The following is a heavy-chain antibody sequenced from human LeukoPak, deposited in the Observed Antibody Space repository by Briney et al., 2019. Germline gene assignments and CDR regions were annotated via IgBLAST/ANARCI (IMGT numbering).Heavy chain of an antibody. J-gene: IGHJ3*02. D-gene: IGHD3-10*01. V-gene: IGHV1-8*01. CDR2: MNPNSGNT. Sequence: ASVKVSCKASGYTFTSYDINWVRQATGQGLEWMGWMNPNSGNTGYAQKFQGRVTMTRNTSISTAYMELSSLRSEDSAVYYRAESIGTNAFDIWGQGTMVTVSS. CDR1: GYTFTSYD. CDR3: AESIGTNAFDI.